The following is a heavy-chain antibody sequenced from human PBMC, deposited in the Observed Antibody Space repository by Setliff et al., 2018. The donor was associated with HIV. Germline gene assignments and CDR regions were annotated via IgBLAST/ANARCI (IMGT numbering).Heavy chain of an antibody. D-gene: IGHD3-3*01. V-gene: IGHV4-38-2*02. CDR3: ARPLTTYFNFWGDDFAI. CDR1: GYSIISGYY. J-gene: IGHJ3*02. CDR2: IYHAGNT. Sequence: PSETLSLTCTVTGYSIISGYYWAWIRQPPGKGLEWIGYIYHAGNTYYNPSLKSQVTISVDTSKNQFSLELNFVTAADTAVYYCARPLTTYFNFWGDDFAIWGQGTMVTVSS.